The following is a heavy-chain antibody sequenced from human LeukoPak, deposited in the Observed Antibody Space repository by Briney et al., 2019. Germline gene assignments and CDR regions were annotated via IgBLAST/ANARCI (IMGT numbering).Heavy chain of an antibody. V-gene: IGHV4-34*01. CDR1: GGSFSGYY. D-gene: IGHD5-18*01. CDR3: ARGPLKYSYGFSGLDY. J-gene: IGHJ4*02. CDR2: INHSGST. Sequence: SETLSLTCAVYGGSFSGYYWSWIRQPPGKGLEWIGEINHSGSTNYNPSLKSRVTISVDTSKNQFSLKLSSVTAPDTAVYYCARGPLKYSYGFSGLDYWGQGTLVTVSS.